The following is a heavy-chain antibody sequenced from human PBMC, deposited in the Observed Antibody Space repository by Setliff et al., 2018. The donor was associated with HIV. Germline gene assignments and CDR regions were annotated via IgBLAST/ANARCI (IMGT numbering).Heavy chain of an antibody. V-gene: IGHV4-38-2*01. Sequence: SGTLSLTCAVSGYSISSGYFWGWIRKPPGKGLEWIGSLYHSGTNFYNPSLKSRVTISLDTSTNRFSLKLNSVTAADTAIYYCARQVGSQYSYWAYYFDTWGQGVLVTVSS. D-gene: IGHD5-18*01. J-gene: IGHJ4*02. CDR1: GYSISSGYF. CDR2: LYHSGTN. CDR3: ARQVGSQYSYWAYYFDT.